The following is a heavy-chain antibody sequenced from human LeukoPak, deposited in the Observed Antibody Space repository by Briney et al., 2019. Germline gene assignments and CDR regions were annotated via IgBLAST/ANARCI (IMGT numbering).Heavy chain of an antibody. D-gene: IGHD2-2*01. CDR1: GFTFSSYA. Sequence: PGGSLRLSCAASGFTFSSYAMSWVRQAPGKGLEWVSAISGSGGSTYYADSVKGRFTISRDNSKNTLYLQMNSLRAEDTAVYYCAKRAYCSSTSCYGGYYYYGMDVWGQGTTVTVSS. V-gene: IGHV3-23*01. CDR3: AKRAYCSSTSCYGGYYYYGMDV. J-gene: IGHJ6*02. CDR2: ISGSGGST.